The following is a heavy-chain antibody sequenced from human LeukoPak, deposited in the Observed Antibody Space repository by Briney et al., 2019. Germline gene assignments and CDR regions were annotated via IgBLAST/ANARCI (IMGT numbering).Heavy chain of an antibody. D-gene: IGHD3-10*01. Sequence: PSETLSLTCTVSGGSISSSSYYWGWIRQPPGKGLEWIGSIYYSGSTYYNPSLKSRVTISVDTSKNQFSLKLSSVTAADTAVYYCARIRGFHDAFDIWGQGTMVTVSS. V-gene: IGHV4-39*01. CDR3: ARIRGFHDAFDI. CDR2: IYYSGST. CDR1: GGSISSSSYY. J-gene: IGHJ3*02.